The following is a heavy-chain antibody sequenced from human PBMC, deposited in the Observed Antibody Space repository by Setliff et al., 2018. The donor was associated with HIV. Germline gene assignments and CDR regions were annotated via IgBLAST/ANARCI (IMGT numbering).Heavy chain of an antibody. Sequence: GGSLRLSCTASGFTFSRYWMSWVRQALGKGLEWVANIKQDGSEKYYVDSVKGRFTISRDNAKNSLSLQMNSLRAEDTAVYYCLRERNFWSRSPGWGQGTLVTVSS. D-gene: IGHD3-3*01. CDR1: GFTFSRYW. CDR3: LRERNFWSRSPG. CDR2: IKQDGSEK. V-gene: IGHV3-7*04. J-gene: IGHJ4*02.